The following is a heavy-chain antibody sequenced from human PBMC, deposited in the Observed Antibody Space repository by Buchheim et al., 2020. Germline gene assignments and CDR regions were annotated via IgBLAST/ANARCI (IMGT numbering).Heavy chain of an antibody. CDR1: GFTFSSYA. CDR3: AKVGPCGSYCSYYYYGMDV. CDR2: TSGSGGGT. J-gene: IGHJ6*02. V-gene: IGHV3-23*04. D-gene: IGHD1-26*01. Sequence: EVQLVESGGGLVQPGGSLRLSCAASGFTFSSYAMSWVRQAPGKGLEWVSTTSGSGGGTYYADSVKGRFTISRDNSKNTLYLQMNSLRAEDTAVYYCAKVGPCGSYCSYYYYGMDVWGQGTT.